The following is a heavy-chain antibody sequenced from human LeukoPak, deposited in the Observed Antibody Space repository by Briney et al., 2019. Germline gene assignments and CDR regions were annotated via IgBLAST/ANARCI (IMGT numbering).Heavy chain of an antibody. CDR3: ARGSTVTMKKKDNWFDP. D-gene: IGHD4-17*01. V-gene: IGHV1-69*04. CDR1: GGTFSSYA. Sequence: GASVKVSCKASGGTFSSYAISWVRQAPGQGLEWMGRIIPILGIANYAQKLQGRVTMTTDTSTSTAYMELRSLRSDDTAVYYCARGSTVTMKKKDNWFDPWGQGTLVTVSS. CDR2: IIPILGIA. J-gene: IGHJ5*02.